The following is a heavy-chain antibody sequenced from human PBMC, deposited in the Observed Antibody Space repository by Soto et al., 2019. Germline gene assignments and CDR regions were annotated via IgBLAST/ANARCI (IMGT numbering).Heavy chain of an antibody. CDR3: ARVSDYSNYYFDY. CDR2: IYYSGST. CDR1: VGSISSYY. V-gene: IGHV4-59*01. J-gene: IGHJ4*02. D-gene: IGHD4-4*01. Sequence: SETLSLTCTVSVGSISSYYWSWIRQPPGKGLEWIGYIYYSGSTNYNPSLKSRVTISVDTSKNQFSLKLSSVTAADTAVYYCARVSDYSNYYFDYWGQGTLVTVSS.